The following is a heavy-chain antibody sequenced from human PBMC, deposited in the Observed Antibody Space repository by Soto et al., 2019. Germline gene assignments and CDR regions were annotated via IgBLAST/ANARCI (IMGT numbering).Heavy chain of an antibody. CDR1: GGTFSSYA. CDR3: ARDNHCSSTSCYASWFDP. J-gene: IGHJ5*02. Sequence: SVKVSCKASGGTFSSYAISWVRQAPGQGLEWMGGIIPIFGTANYAQKFQGRVTITADESTSTAYMELSSLRSEDTAVYYCARDNHCSSTSCYASWFDPWGQGTMVTASS. CDR2: IIPIFGTA. V-gene: IGHV1-69*13. D-gene: IGHD2-2*01.